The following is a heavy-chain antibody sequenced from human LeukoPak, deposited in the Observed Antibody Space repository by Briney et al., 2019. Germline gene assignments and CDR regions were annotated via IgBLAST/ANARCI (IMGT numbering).Heavy chain of an antibody. V-gene: IGHV3-48*02. D-gene: IGHD2-15*01. CDR3: ARVDCSGGTCYLYYFDY. J-gene: IGHJ4*02. Sequence: GGSLRLSCAASGFTFSSYSMNWVRQAPGKGLEWVSYISDTSSAIYYADSVKGRFTISRDNAKNSLYLQMNSLRNEDTAVYYCARVDCSGGTCYLYYFDYWGQGTLVTVSS. CDR1: GFTFSSYS. CDR2: ISDTSSAI.